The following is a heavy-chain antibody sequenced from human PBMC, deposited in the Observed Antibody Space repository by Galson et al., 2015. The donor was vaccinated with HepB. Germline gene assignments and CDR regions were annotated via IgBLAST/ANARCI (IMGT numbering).Heavy chain of an antibody. Sequence: SVKVSCKASGGAFSSRSINWVRQAPGQGLEWMGGIVPVFATANYAQKFPGRVTITADESTTTTYMALSGLRSEDTAFYYCACWAGYCSDPRCHNPLDYWGQGVVVTVSS. CDR1: GGAFSSRS. CDR3: ACWAGYCSDPRCHNPLDY. D-gene: IGHD2-2*02. CDR2: IVPVFATA. V-gene: IGHV1-69*13. J-gene: IGHJ4*02.